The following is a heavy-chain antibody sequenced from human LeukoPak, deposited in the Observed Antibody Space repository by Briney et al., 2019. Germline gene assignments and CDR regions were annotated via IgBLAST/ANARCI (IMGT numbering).Heavy chain of an antibody. CDR2: ISGSGGST. V-gene: IGHV3-23*01. Sequence: PGGSLRLSCAASGFTFSSYAMSWVRQAPGKGLEWISAISGSGGSTYYADSVKGRFTISRDNSKNTLYLQMNSLRAGDTAVYYCARDLEDDENVSYFDHWGQGTLVTVSS. J-gene: IGHJ4*02. CDR3: ARDLEDDENVSYFDH. D-gene: IGHD3-3*01. CDR1: GFTFSSYA.